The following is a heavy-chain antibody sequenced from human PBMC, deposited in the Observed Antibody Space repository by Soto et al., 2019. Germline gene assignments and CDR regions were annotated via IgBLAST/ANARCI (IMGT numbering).Heavy chain of an antibody. D-gene: IGHD3-22*01. CDR3: NFYPAYDSSGSLIDY. Sequence: GASVKVSCKASGGTFSSYAISWVRQAPGQGLEWMGGIIPIFGTANYAQKFQGRVTITAGKSTSTAYMELSSLRSEDTAVYYCNFYPAYDSSGSLIDYWGQGTLVTVSS. CDR2: IIPIFGTA. CDR1: GGTFSSYA. J-gene: IGHJ4*02. V-gene: IGHV1-69*06.